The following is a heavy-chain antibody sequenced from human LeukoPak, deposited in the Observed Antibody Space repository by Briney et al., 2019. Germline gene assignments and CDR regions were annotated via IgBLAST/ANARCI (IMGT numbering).Heavy chain of an antibody. CDR3: ASGYSGYDSVFDY. CDR1: GGSISSGSYY. V-gene: IGHV4-61*02. J-gene: IGHJ4*02. CDR2: IYTSGST. D-gene: IGHD5-12*01. Sequence: SQTLSLTCTVSGGSISSGSYYWSWIRQTAGKGLEWIGRIYTSGSTNYNPSLKSRVTISVDTSKNQFSLKLSSVTAADTAVYYCASGYSGYDSVFDYWGQGTLVTVSS.